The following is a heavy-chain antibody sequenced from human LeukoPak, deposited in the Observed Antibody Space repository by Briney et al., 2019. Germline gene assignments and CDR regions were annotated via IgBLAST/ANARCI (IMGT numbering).Heavy chain of an antibody. J-gene: IGHJ4*02. Sequence: SETLSLTCAVYGGSFSGYYWSWIRQPPGMGLEWIGEINHSGSTNYDPSLKSRVTISVDTSKNQFSLKLSSVTAADTAVYYCARAKRLLYYDSSGLFYWGQGTLVTVSS. CDR2: INHSGST. V-gene: IGHV4-34*01. CDR3: ARAKRLLYYDSSGLFY. D-gene: IGHD3-22*01. CDR1: GGSFSGYY.